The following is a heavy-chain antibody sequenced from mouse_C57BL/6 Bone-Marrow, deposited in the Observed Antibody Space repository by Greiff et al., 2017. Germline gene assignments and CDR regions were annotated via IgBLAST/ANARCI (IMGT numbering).Heavy chain of an antibody. V-gene: IGHV5-4*03. Sequence: EVTLEESGGGLVKPGGSLKLSCAASGFTFSSYDMSWVRQTPEKRLEWVATISDGGSYTYYPDNVQGRFTISRDNAKNNLYLQMSQLKSEDTAMYYCARDIGHYSNYEREMDYWGQGTSGTVSS. D-gene: IGHD2-5*01. CDR3: ARDIGHYSNYEREMDY. J-gene: IGHJ4*01. CDR1: GFTFSSYD. CDR2: ISDGGSYT.